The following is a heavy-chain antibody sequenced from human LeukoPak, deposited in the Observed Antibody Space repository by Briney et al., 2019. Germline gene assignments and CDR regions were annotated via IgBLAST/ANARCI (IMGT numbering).Heavy chain of an antibody. J-gene: IGHJ4*02. Sequence: GGSLRLSCVTSGFTFSSYWMSWVRQAPGKGLEWVANIKQDGSEKYYVDSVKGRFTVSRDNTKNSPYLQMNSLRAEDTAVYYCTMIEWERWRGWGQGTLVTVSS. CDR2: IKQDGSEK. CDR1: GFTFSSYW. CDR3: TMIEWERWRG. D-gene: IGHD1-26*01. V-gene: IGHV3-7*03.